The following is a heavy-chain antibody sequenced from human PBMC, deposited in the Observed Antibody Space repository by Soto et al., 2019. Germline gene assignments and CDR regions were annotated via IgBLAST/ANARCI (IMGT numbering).Heavy chain of an antibody. D-gene: IGHD5-12*01. CDR1: GFTFSSYS. V-gene: IGHV3-21*01. CDR2: ISSSSYI. Sequence: GSLRLSCAAAGFTFSSYSMNWVRQAPGKGLEWVSSISSSSYIYYADSVKGRFTISRDNAKNSLYLQMNSLRAEDTAVYYCARDLDIVATAAFDYWGQGTLVTVSS. CDR3: ARDLDIVATAAFDY. J-gene: IGHJ4*02.